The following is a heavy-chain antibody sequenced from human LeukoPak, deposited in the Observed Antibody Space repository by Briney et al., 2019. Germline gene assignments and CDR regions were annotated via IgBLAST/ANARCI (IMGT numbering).Heavy chain of an antibody. J-gene: IGHJ4*02. V-gene: IGHV3-23*01. Sequence: GGSLRLSCAASGFTFSSYAMSWVRQAPGKGLEWVSAISGSGSSTYYADSVKGRFTISRDNSKNTLYLQMNSLRAEDTAVYYCAKDAGYSSGWYGNYWGQGTLVTVSS. CDR1: GFTFSSYA. CDR2: ISGSGSST. D-gene: IGHD6-19*01. CDR3: AKDAGYSSGWYGNY.